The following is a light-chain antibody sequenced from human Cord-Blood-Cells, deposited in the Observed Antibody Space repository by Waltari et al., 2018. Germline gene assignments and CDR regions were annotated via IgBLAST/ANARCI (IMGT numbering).Light chain of an antibody. V-gene: IGLV2-8*01. CDR2: EVS. CDR3: SSYAGSNNL. J-gene: IGLJ3*02. Sequence: QSALTQPPSPSGSPGQSVTISCPGTSSDVGGYNYVSWYQQHPGKAPKLMIYEVSKRPSGVPDRFSGSKSGNTASLTVSGLQAEDEADYYCSSYAGSNNLFGGGTKLTVL. CDR1: SSDVGGYNY.